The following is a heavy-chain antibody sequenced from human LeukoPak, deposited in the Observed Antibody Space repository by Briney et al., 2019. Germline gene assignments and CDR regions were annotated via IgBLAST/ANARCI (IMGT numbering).Heavy chain of an antibody. J-gene: IGHJ4*02. Sequence: PSETLSLTCTVSGGSISSYYWSWIRQPAGKGLEWIGRIYTSGSTNYNPSLKSRVTMSVDTSTNQFSLKLSSVTAGDTAVYYCARNMVRGVLNSWGQGTLVTVSS. CDR2: IYTSGST. CDR1: GGSISSYY. V-gene: IGHV4-4*07. D-gene: IGHD3-10*01. CDR3: ARNMVRGVLNS.